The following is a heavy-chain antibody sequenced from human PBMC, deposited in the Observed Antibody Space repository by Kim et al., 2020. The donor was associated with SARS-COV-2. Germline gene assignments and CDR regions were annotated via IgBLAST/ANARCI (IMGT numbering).Heavy chain of an antibody. V-gene: IGHV3-21*01. CDR3: ARELRKNFRNGDY. D-gene: IGHD5-12*01. CDR2: ISSSSSYI. J-gene: IGHJ4*02. Sequence: GGSLRLSCAASGFTFSSYSMNWIRQAPGKGLEWVSSISSSSSYIYYADSVKGRFTISRDNAKNSLYLQMNSLRAEDTAVYYCARELRKNFRNGDYWGQGTLVTVSS. CDR1: GFTFSSYS.